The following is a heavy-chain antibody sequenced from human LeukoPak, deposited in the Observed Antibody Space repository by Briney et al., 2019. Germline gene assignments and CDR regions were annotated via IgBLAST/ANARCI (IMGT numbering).Heavy chain of an antibody. D-gene: IGHD3-22*01. CDR2: ISDSGGST. Sequence: GGSLRLSCAASGFTFSSYAMSWVRQAPGKGLEWVSAISDSGGSTYYADSVKGRFTISRDNSKNTLHLQMNSLRAEDTAVYYCAKEAVVVNNYYGMDVWGQGTTVTVSS. CDR1: GFTFSSYA. V-gene: IGHV3-23*01. CDR3: AKEAVVVNNYYGMDV. J-gene: IGHJ6*02.